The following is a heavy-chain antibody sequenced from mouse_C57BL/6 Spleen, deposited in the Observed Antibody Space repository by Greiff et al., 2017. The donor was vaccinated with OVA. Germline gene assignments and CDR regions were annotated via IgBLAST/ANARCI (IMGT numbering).Heavy chain of an antibody. J-gene: IGHJ2*01. CDR1: GYTFTSYW. CDR3: ARKMRYDGYYFDY. D-gene: IGHD2-12*01. V-gene: IGHV1-52*01. Sequence: QVQLQPGAELVRPGSSVKLSCKASGYTFTSYWMHWVKQRPIQGLEWIGNIDPSDSETHYNQKFKDKATLTVDKSSSTAYMQLSSLTSEDSAVYYCARKMRYDGYYFDYWGQGTTLTVSS. CDR2: IDPSDSET.